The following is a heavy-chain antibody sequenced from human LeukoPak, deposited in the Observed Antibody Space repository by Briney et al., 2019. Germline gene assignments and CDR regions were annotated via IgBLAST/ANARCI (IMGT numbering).Heavy chain of an antibody. CDR3: AKDSGGERITIFEGAFDI. V-gene: IGHV3-23*01. CDR2: ISGSGGST. J-gene: IGHJ3*02. D-gene: IGHD3-3*01. Sequence: GGSLRLSCAASGFTFSSYAMSWVRQAPGKGLEWVSAISGSGGSTYYADSVKGRFTISRDNSKNTLYLQMNSLRAEDTAVYYCAKDSGGERITIFEGAFDIWGQGTMVTVSS. CDR1: GFTFSSYA.